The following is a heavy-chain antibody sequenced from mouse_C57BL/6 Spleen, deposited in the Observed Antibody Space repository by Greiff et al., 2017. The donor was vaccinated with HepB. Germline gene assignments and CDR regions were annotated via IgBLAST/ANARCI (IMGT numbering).Heavy chain of an antibody. J-gene: IGHJ1*03. Sequence: QVQLQQPGAELVKPGASVKVSCKASGYTFTSYWMHWVKQRPGQGLEWIGRIHPSDSDTNYNQKFKCKATLTVDKSSSPAYMQLSSLTSEDSAVYCCARSEAYGYFDVWGTGTTVTVSS. V-gene: IGHV1-74*01. CDR1: GYTFTSYW. CDR3: ARSEAYGYFDV. CDR2: IHPSDSDT.